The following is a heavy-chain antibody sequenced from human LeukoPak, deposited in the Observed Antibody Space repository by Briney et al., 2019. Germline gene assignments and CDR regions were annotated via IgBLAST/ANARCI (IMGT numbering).Heavy chain of an antibody. CDR2: IKSKADGETT. J-gene: IGHJ4*02. V-gene: IGHV3-15*01. Sequence: PGGSLRLSCAASGFTFSNAWMSWVRQAPGKGLRWIGRIKSKADGETTDYAAPVKGRFTISRDDSENTLYLQMNSLKTEDTAVYYCVRLGGGCGLGSSRADYWGQGTLVTVSS. D-gene: IGHD3-16*01. CDR1: GFTFSNAW. CDR3: VRLGGGCGLGSSRADY.